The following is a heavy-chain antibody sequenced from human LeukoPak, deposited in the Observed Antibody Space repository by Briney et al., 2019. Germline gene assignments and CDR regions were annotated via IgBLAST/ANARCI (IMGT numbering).Heavy chain of an antibody. D-gene: IGHD1-26*01. CDR1: GFTFSNYG. CDR2: ISYDGSNK. Sequence: GGSLRLSCAASGFTFSNYGIHWVRQAPGKGLEWVAVISYDGSNKYYVDSVKGRFTISGDNSKNTLYLQMNSLRVEDTAVYYCARDPGAGVIDYWGQGTLVTVSS. J-gene: IGHJ4*02. CDR3: ARDPGAGVIDY. V-gene: IGHV3-30*03.